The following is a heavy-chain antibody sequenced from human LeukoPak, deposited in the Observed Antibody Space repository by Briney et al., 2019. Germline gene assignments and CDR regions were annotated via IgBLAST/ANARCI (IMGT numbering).Heavy chain of an antibody. D-gene: IGHD1-1*01. J-gene: IGHJ6*03. Sequence: PGGSLRLSCAASGFTFSPYAMSWVRQAPGKGLEWVSYISSSGSTIYYADSVKGRFTISGDNAKNSLYLQMNSLRAEDTAVYYCARDPRPTGTTGARAGYRPYYYYYMDVWGKGTTVTVSS. CDR2: ISSSGSTI. CDR1: GFTFSPYA. CDR3: ARDPRPTGTTGARAGYRPYYYYYMDV. V-gene: IGHV3-11*04.